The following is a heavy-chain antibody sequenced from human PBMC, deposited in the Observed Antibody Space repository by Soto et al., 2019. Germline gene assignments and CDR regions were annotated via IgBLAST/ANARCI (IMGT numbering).Heavy chain of an antibody. CDR3: ARVFGDDYYDSSGAFDI. D-gene: IGHD3-22*01. Sequence: ASVKVSCKASGYTFTGYYILWVRQAPGQGLESMGWINPNSGTTNYAQRFQGWVTMTRDTSISTAYMELRSLRSDDTAVYYCARVFGDDYYDSSGAFDIWGQGTMVTVSS. V-gene: IGHV1-2*04. J-gene: IGHJ3*02. CDR1: GYTFTGYY. CDR2: INPNSGTT.